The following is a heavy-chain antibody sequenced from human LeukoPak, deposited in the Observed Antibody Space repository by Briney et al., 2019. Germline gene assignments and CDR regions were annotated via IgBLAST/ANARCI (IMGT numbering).Heavy chain of an antibody. CDR2: IKQDGSEK. Sequence: GGSLRLSCAASGLIFSNYWMSWVRQAPGKGLEWVANIKQDGSEKYYVDSVKGRFTISRDNAKNSLYLQMNSLRAEDTAVYYCVRARWYSSSWYFDYWGQGILVTVSA. J-gene: IGHJ4*02. CDR1: GLIFSNYW. D-gene: IGHD6-13*01. CDR3: VRARWYSSSWYFDY. V-gene: IGHV3-7*03.